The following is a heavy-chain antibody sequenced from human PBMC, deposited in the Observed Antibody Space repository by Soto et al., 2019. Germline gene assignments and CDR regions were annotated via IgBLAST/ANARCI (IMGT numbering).Heavy chain of an antibody. D-gene: IGHD2-15*01. CDR1: GFNFGNYA. V-gene: IGHV3-9*01. J-gene: IGHJ4*02. Sequence: VLLVESGGGLVQPGRSLRLSCAVSGFNFGNYAMHWVRQAPGKGLEWVAAINWNSDKVAYAGSVLGRFTIFRDSAKNSLHLQMNDLTTEDTALYYCAKDKGCTPYYMDSWGQGILVTVSS. CDR3: AKDKGCTPYYMDS. CDR2: INWNSDKV.